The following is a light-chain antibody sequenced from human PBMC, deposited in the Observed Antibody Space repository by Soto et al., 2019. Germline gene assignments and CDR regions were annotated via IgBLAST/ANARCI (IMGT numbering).Light chain of an antibody. CDR2: GAA. CDR1: AIITTRF. CDR3: QQYRVSPWT. V-gene: IGKV3-20*01. J-gene: IGKJ1*01. Sequence: EIVVTQSPGTLSLSPGERATLSCRASAIITTRFIAWYQQKRGPAPRLVIRGAARRATVIPERFSGSGSGADSTLTVSRLEPEDCAVYYCQQYRVSPWTFGQGTRVEIK.